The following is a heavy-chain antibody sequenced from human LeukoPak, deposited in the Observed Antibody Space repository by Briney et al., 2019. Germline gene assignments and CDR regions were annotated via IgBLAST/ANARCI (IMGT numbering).Heavy chain of an antibody. CDR2: ICNSGST. CDR1: GGSISNYC. J-gene: IGHJ4*02. CDR3: AEGGQWLRV. V-gene: IGHV4-4*07. Sequence: SETLSLTCTVSGGSISNYCWSCIRQPTGKGLEWIGRICNSGSTNYNPSLKSRVTMSVDTSKNQFSLKLTSVTAADTAVYYCAEGGQWLRVWGQGTLVTVSS. D-gene: IGHD6-19*01.